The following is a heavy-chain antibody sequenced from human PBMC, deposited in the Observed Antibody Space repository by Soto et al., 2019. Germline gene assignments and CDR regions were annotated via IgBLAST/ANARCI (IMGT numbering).Heavy chain of an antibody. CDR3: ARVFYYDSSGSWDRVEYYGMDV. CDR1: GGSISSGGYY. CDR2: IYYSGST. J-gene: IGHJ6*02. V-gene: IGHV4-31*03. D-gene: IGHD3-22*01. Sequence: PSETLSLTCTVSGGSISSGGYYWSWIRQHPGKGLEWIGYIYYSGSTYYNPSLKSRVTISVDTSKNQFSLKLSSVTAADTAVYYCARVFYYDSSGSWDRVEYYGMDVWGQGTTVTVSS.